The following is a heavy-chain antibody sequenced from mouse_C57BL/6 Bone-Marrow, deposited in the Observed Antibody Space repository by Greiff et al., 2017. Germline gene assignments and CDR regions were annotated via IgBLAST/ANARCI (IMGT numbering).Heavy chain of an antibody. J-gene: IGHJ2*01. CDR3: ARENYDYASYSFDY. Sequence: EVQLLVSGAGLVKPGASLKLSCAASGFTFSSYAMSWVRQTPGKRLEWVATISDGGSYTYYPDNVKGRFTIARDNAKNTLYLQMSHLKSEDTAMYYCARENYDYASYSFDYWGQGTTLTVSA. CDR1: GFTFSSYA. V-gene: IGHV5-4*01. CDR2: ISDGGSYT. D-gene: IGHD2-4*01.